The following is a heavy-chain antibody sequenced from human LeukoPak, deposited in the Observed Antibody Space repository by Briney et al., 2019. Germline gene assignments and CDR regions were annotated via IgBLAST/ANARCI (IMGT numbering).Heavy chain of an antibody. Sequence: GGSLRLSCAASGIIFNSYIMSWVRQAPGQGLEWVSSISASGGSTYYADSVKGRFTISRGNSKNMLYLQMNGLRAEDTAVYFCASSSTWRSWFDPWGQGTLVTVSS. J-gene: IGHJ5*02. V-gene: IGHV3-23*01. CDR1: GIIFNSYI. CDR2: ISASGGST. CDR3: ASSSTWRSWFDP. D-gene: IGHD6-13*01.